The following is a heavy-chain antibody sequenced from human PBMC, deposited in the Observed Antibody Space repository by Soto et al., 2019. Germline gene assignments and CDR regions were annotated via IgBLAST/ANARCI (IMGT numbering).Heavy chain of an antibody. V-gene: IGHV3-23*01. CDR2: ISGSGGST. Sequence: PGGSLRLSCAASGFTFSSYAMTWVRQAPGKGLEWVSVISGSGGSTHYADSVKGRSTIARDNAKNSLYLQMNSLRADDTAVYYCAREYYYTMDVWGQGTMVTVSS. J-gene: IGHJ6*02. CDR1: GFTFSSYA. CDR3: AREYYYTMDV.